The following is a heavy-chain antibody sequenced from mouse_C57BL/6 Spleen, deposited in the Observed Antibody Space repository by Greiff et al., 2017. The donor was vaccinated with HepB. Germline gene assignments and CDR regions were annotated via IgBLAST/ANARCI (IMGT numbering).Heavy chain of an antibody. CDR1: GYAFSSSW. J-gene: IGHJ3*01. D-gene: IGHD2-1*01. Sequence: QVQLQQSGPELVKPGASVKISCKASGYAFSSSWMNWVKQRPGKGLEWIGRIYPGDGDTNYNGKLKGKATLTADKSSSTAYMQLSSLTSVDSAVYFCARNYYGNSEGFAYWGQGTLVTVSA. CDR3: ARNYYGNSEGFAY. CDR2: IYPGDGDT. V-gene: IGHV1-82*01.